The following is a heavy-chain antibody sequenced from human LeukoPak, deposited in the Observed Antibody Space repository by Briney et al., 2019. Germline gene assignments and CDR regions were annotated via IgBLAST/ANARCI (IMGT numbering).Heavy chain of an antibody. Sequence: ASVKVSCKASGYTFTGYYMHWVRQAPGQGLEWMGWINPNSGGTNYAQKFQGRATMTRDTSISTAYMELSRLRSDDTAVYYCARDPVSSSGWWEFDYWGQGTLVTVPS. CDR1: GYTFTGYY. CDR2: INPNSGGT. V-gene: IGHV1-2*02. J-gene: IGHJ4*02. CDR3: ARDPVSSSGWWEFDY. D-gene: IGHD6-19*01.